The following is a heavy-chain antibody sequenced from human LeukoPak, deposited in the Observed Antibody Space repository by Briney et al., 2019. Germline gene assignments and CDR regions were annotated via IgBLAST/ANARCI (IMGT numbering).Heavy chain of an antibody. CDR3: ARDRQISY. Sequence: PGGSLRLSCAASGFTFNTYSMNWVRQAPGKGLEWISYITSSSSTIYYADSVKGRFTISRDNAKNSLYLQMNSLRAEDTAVYYCARDRQISYWGQGTLVTVSS. V-gene: IGHV3-48*04. CDR1: GFTFNTYS. J-gene: IGHJ4*02. CDR2: ITSSSSTI.